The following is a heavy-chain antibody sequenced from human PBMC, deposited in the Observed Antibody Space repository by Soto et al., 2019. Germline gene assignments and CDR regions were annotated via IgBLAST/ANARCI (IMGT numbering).Heavy chain of an antibody. CDR1: GGSVISGSHY. D-gene: IGHD3-10*01. V-gene: IGHV4-61*01. CDR3: ARGYYGSESGGYYFDY. Sequence: PSETLSLTCTVSGGSVISGSHYWIWIRQPPGKGLEWIGYIYYSGSTNYNPSLKSRVIISVDTSKNQFSLNLSSVTAADTAVYYCARGYYGSESGGYYFDYWGQGTLVTVSS. CDR2: IYYSGST. J-gene: IGHJ4*02.